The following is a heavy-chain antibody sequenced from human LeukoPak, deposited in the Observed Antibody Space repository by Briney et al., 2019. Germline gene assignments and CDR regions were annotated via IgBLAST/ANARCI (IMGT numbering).Heavy chain of an antibody. V-gene: IGHV3-7*01. CDR2: IKQDGSEK. CDR3: AREFGEFPRFDY. J-gene: IGHJ4*02. Sequence: PGGSLRLSCAASGFTFSSYWMSWVRQAPGKGLEWVADIKQDGSEKYYVDSVKGRFTISRDNAKNPLYLQMNSLRAEDTAVYYCAREFGEFPRFDYWGQGTLVTVSS. D-gene: IGHD3-10*01. CDR1: GFTFSSYW.